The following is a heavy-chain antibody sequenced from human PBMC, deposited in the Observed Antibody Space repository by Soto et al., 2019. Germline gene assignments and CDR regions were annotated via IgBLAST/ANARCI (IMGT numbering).Heavy chain of an antibody. J-gene: IGHJ5*02. Sequence: SETLSLTCTVSGGSISSYYWSWIRQPPGKGLEWIGYIYYSGSTNYNPSLKSRVTISVDTSKNQFSLKLSSVTAADMAVYYCARDGLYCSGGSCYNWFDPWGQGTLVTVSS. CDR2: IYYSGST. V-gene: IGHV4-59*01. D-gene: IGHD2-15*01. CDR3: ARDGLYCSGGSCYNWFDP. CDR1: GGSISSYY.